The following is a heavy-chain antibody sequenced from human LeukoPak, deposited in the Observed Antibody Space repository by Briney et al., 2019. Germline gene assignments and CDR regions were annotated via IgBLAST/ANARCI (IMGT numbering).Heavy chain of an antibody. CDR2: IYPDDSDT. D-gene: IGHD2-8*01. J-gene: IGHJ6*03. Sequence: PGESLKISCKGSGCSFTSYWIGWVRQMPGKGLEWMVIIYPDDSDTKYSPSFQGQVTISADKSISTAYLQWSSLKASDTAMYYCARLAFCTNAVCFSNYYYSMDVWGRGTTVTVSS. CDR1: GCSFTSYW. CDR3: ARLAFCTNAVCFSNYYYSMDV. V-gene: IGHV5-51*01.